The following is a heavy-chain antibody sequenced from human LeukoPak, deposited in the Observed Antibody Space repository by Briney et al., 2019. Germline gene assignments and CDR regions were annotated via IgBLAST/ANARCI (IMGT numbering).Heavy chain of an antibody. V-gene: IGHV3-7*03. J-gene: IGHJ4*02. CDR1: GFTFSSYW. CDR3: ARDRVEWFGELLTDY. D-gene: IGHD3-10*01. Sequence: PGASLRLSCAASGFTFSSYWMSWVRQAPGKGLEWVANIKQDGSEKYYVDSVKGRFTISRDNAKNSLYLQMNSLRAEDTAVYYCARDRVEWFGELLTDYWGQGTLVTVSS. CDR2: IKQDGSEK.